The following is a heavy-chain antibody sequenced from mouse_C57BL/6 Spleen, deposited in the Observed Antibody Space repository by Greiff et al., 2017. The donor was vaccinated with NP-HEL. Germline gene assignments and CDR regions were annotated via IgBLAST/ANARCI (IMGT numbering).Heavy chain of an antibody. CDR1: GYAFSSSW. Sequence: QVQLQQSGPELVKPGASVKISCKASGYAFSSSWMNWVKQRPGKGLEWIGRIYPGDGDTNYNGKFKGKATLTADKSSSTAYMQLSSLTSEDSAVYFCAREGYGYSYWYFDVWGTGTTVTVSS. CDR2: IYPGDGDT. CDR3: AREGYGYSYWYFDV. J-gene: IGHJ1*03. V-gene: IGHV1-82*01. D-gene: IGHD2-2*01.